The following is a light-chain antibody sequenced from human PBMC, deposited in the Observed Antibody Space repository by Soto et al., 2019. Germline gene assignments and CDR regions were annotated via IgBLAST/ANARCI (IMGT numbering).Light chain of an antibody. CDR1: STDVGAYNS. CDR2: EVT. CDR3: SSYTSRSSDV. V-gene: IGLV2-14*01. J-gene: IGLJ1*01. Sequence: QSVLTQPASVSGSPGQSITISCTGTSTDVGAYNSVSWYQQHPGKAPKLMIYEVTNRASGLSDRFSASKSGNTASLTISGLQPGDEADYYCSSYTSRSSDVFGTGTKVTVL.